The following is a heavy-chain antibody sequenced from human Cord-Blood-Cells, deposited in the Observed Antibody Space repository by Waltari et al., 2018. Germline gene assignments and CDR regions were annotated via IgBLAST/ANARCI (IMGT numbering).Heavy chain of an antibody. J-gene: IGHJ4*02. CDR3: ARGVGDMGVAARFDY. D-gene: IGHD6-6*01. CDR2: INHSGSN. V-gene: IGHV4-34*01. Sequence: QVQLQQWGAGLFKPSETLSLTCAVYGGSFSGYYWSWIRKPPGKGLEWIGEINHSGSNNYNPSLKSRVTISVDTSKNQFSLKLSSVTAADTAVYYCARGVGDMGVAARFDYWGQGTLVTVSS. CDR1: GGSFSGYY.